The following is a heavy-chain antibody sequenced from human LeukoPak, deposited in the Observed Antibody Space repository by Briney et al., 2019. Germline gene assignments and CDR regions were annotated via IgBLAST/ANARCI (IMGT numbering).Heavy chain of an antibody. V-gene: IGHV4-34*01. CDR2: INHSGST. CDR3: ARDFYDNSGYHYGTDY. CDR1: GGSFSGYY. J-gene: IGHJ4*02. D-gene: IGHD3-22*01. Sequence: SETLSLTCAVYGGSFSGYYWSWIRQPPGKGLEWIGEINHSGSTNYNPSLKSRVTISVDTSKNQFSLKLSSVTAADTAVYYCARDFYDNSGYHYGTDYWGQGTLVTVSS.